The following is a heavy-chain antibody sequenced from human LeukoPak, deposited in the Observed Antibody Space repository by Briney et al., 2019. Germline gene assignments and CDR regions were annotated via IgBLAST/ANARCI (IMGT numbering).Heavy chain of an antibody. V-gene: IGHV1-8*01. CDR1: GYTFTSYD. Sequence: ASVKVSYKASGYTFTSYDINWVRQATGQGLEWMGWMNPNSGNTGYAQKFQGRVTMTRNTSISTAYMELSSLRSEDTAVYYCARGGPAAMHPEYVHWGQGTLVTVSS. CDR2: MNPNSGNT. D-gene: IGHD2-2*01. J-gene: IGHJ4*02. CDR3: ARGGPAAMHPEYVH.